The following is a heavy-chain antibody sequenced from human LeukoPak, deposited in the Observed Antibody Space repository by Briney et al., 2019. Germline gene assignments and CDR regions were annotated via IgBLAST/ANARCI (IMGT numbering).Heavy chain of an antibody. J-gene: IGHJ4*02. D-gene: IGHD3-10*01. CDR1: WFTFNNFP. CDR3: ARVLGFGSPPAY. Sequence: GRPPRLSCAAPWFTFNNFPMHLVRPAPGKGLEWVGLISFDGSDKSYADSVEGRFTISRDNSKNTLYLQMNSLSAEDTAVYYCARVLGFGSPPAYWGQGTLVSVSS. V-gene: IGHV3-30*04. CDR2: ISFDGSDK.